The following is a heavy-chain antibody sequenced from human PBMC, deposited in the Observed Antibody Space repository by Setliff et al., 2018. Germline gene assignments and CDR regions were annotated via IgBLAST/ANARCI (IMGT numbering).Heavy chain of an antibody. CDR3: ARVSGFLYVDV. V-gene: IGHV4-61*09. Sequence: LSLTCTVSGGSIRSGSYYWNWIRQAAGKGLEWLGHIYTSGSTNYAPSLKSRVTMSVDTTKNQFSLKLTSVTAADTAVYYCARVSGFLYVDVWGKGTTVTVSS. J-gene: IGHJ6*03. CDR1: GGSIRSGSYY. D-gene: IGHD3-3*01. CDR2: IYTSGST.